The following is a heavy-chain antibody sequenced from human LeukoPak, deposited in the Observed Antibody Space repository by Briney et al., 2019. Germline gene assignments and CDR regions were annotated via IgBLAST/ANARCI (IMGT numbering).Heavy chain of an antibody. Sequence: GGSLRLSCAASGFTFSSYGMHWVRQAPGKGLEWVAFIRYDGSNKYYADSVKGRFTISRDNSKNTLYLQMKSLRAEDTAVYYCAKGGGYEAQYYYYLDVWGKGTTVTISS. D-gene: IGHD5-12*01. V-gene: IGHV3-30*02. J-gene: IGHJ6*03. CDR2: IRYDGSNK. CDR3: AKGGGYEAQYYYYLDV. CDR1: GFTFSSYG.